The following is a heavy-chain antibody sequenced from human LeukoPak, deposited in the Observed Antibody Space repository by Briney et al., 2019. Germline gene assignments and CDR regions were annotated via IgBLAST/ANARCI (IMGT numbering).Heavy chain of an antibody. Sequence: SETLSLTCTVSGGSISSYYWSWIRQPPGRGLEWIGYIYTSGSTNYNPSLKSRVTISVDTSKNQFSLKLSSVTAADTAVYYCARHQYSSSWYDYWGQGTLVTVSS. V-gene: IGHV4-4*09. CDR3: ARHQYSSSWYDY. CDR2: IYTSGST. D-gene: IGHD6-13*01. CDR1: GGSISSYY. J-gene: IGHJ4*02.